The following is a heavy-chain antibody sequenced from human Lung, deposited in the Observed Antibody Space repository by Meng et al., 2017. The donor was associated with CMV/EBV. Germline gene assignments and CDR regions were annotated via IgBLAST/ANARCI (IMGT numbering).Heavy chain of an antibody. J-gene: IGHJ4*02. CDR1: GFTFSSYA. V-gene: IGHV3-30*04. D-gene: IGHD3-10*01. Sequence: GESXKISCAASGFTFSSYAMHWVRQAPGKGLEWVAVISYDGSNKYYADSVKGRFTISRDNSKNTLYLQMNSLRAEDTAVYYCARDRGSLWFGEFDYWVQGTXVTVSS. CDR2: ISYDGSNK. CDR3: ARDRGSLWFGEFDY.